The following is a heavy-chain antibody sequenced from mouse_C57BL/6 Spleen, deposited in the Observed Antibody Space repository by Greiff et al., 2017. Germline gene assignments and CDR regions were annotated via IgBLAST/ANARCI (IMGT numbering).Heavy chain of an antibody. D-gene: IGHD1-1*01. CDR2: ISGGGGNT. J-gene: IGHJ3*01. CDR3: ARHLITTVAGGFAY. V-gene: IGHV5-9*01. Sequence: EVQLVESGGGLVKPGGSLKLSCAASGFTFSSYTMSWVRQTPEKRLEWVATISGGGGNTYYPDSVKGRFTISRDNAKNTLYLQMSSLRSEDTALYYCARHLITTVAGGFAYWGQGTLVTVSA. CDR1: GFTFSSYT.